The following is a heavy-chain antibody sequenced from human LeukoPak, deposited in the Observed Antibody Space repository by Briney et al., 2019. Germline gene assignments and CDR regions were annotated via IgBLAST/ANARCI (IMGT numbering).Heavy chain of an antibody. CDR3: ARAQYYGSGSYPFDY. D-gene: IGHD3-10*01. CDR1: GFTFDDYG. Sequence: PGGSLRLSCAASGFTFDDYGMSWVRQAPGKGLEWVSGINWNGGSTGYADSVKDRFTISRDNAKNSLYLQMNSLRAEDTALYYCARAQYYGSGSYPFDYWGQGTLVTVSS. V-gene: IGHV3-20*04. J-gene: IGHJ4*02. CDR2: INWNGGST.